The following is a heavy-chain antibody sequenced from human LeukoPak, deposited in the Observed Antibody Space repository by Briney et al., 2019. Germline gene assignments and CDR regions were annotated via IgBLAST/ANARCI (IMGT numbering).Heavy chain of an antibody. CDR3: ARGPEYGGTIDY. CDR1: GYTFIGHY. CDR2: INPNSDAT. D-gene: IGHD4-23*01. V-gene: IGHV1-2*02. J-gene: IGHJ4*02. Sequence: ASVKVSCKASGYTFIGHYIHWVRQAPGQGLEWMGWINPNSDATKYSQKFQGRVTMTRDTSISTTYMNLTRLTSDDTAVYYCARGPEYGGTIDYWGQGTLVTVSS.